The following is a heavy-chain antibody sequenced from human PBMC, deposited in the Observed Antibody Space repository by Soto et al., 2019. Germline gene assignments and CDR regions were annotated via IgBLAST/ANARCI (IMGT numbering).Heavy chain of an antibody. CDR3: AKDRHQWFGELFGSMDV. Sequence: HPGGSLRLSCAASGFTFSSYGMHWVRQAPGKGLEWVAVISYDGSNKYYADSVKGRFTISRDNSKNTLYLQMNSLRAEDTAVYYCAKDRHQWFGELFGSMDVWGQGTTVTVSS. D-gene: IGHD3-10*01. CDR1: GFTFSSYG. J-gene: IGHJ6*02. CDR2: ISYDGSNK. V-gene: IGHV3-30*18.